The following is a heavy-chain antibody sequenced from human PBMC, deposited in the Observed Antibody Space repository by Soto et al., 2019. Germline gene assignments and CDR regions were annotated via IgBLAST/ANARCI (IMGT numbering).Heavy chain of an antibody. D-gene: IGHD3-10*01. J-gene: IGHJ4*02. Sequence: SETLSLTCAVYGGSFSGYYWSWIRQPPGKGLEWIGEINHSGSTNYNPSLKSRVTISVDTSKNQFSLKLSSVTAADTAVYYCARGRYGLGAQNGSGSYYKDYWGQGTLVTVSS. CDR2: INHSGST. CDR1: GGSFSGYY. CDR3: ARGRYGLGAQNGSGSYYKDY. V-gene: IGHV4-34*01.